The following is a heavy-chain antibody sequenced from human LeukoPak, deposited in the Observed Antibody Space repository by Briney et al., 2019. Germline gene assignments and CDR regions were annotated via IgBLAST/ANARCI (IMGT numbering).Heavy chain of an antibody. Sequence: PSETLSLTCTVSGYSISSGYYWGWIRQPPGKGLEWIGNIYNRGSTYSNVPLHSRVTISLDTSNNQFSLKLSSVTAADTAVYYCARASHDYGDYSHFDYWGQGTLVTVSS. CDR2: IYNRGST. J-gene: IGHJ4*02. V-gene: IGHV4-38-2*02. CDR1: GYSISSGYY. D-gene: IGHD4-17*01. CDR3: ARASHDYGDYSHFDY.